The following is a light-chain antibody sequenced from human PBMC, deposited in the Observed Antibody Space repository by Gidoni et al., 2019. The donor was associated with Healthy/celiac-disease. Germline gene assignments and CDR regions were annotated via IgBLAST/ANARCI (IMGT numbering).Light chain of an antibody. Sequence: EMELTPSPATLSLSPGERATLSCRASQSVSSYLAWYQQKPGQAPRLLIYDASSRARGVPARFSGSGSGTDFTLTISSLEPEDFAVYYCQQRNSWPRTFGQGTKVEIK. J-gene: IGKJ1*01. CDR3: QQRNSWPRT. CDR2: DAS. V-gene: IGKV3-11*01. CDR1: QSVSSY.